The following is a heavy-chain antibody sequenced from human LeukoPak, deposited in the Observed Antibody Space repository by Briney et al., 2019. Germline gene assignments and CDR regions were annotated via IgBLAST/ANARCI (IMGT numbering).Heavy chain of an antibody. D-gene: IGHD1-7*01. CDR3: AREITAGTTRGPYYYGMDV. V-gene: IGHV3-7*01. Sequence: GGSLRLSCAASGFTFSSYWMSWVRQAPGKGLEWVANIKQDGSEKYYVDSVKGRFTISRDNAKNSLYLQMNSLRAEDTAVYYCAREITAGTTRGPYYYGMDVWGQGTTVTVYS. CDR2: IKQDGSEK. J-gene: IGHJ6*02. CDR1: GFTFSSYW.